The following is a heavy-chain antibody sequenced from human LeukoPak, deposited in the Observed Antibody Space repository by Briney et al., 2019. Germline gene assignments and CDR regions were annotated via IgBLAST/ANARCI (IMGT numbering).Heavy chain of an antibody. Sequence: AASVKVSCKASGYTLTGYYMHWVRQAPGQGLEWMGWINPNSGGTNYAQKFQGRVTMTRDTSISTAYMELSRLRSDDTAVYYCARVPVPHSSSWYYFDYWGQGTLVTVSS. V-gene: IGHV1-2*02. CDR1: GYTLTGYY. D-gene: IGHD6-13*01. CDR2: INPNSGGT. CDR3: ARVPVPHSSSWYYFDY. J-gene: IGHJ4*02.